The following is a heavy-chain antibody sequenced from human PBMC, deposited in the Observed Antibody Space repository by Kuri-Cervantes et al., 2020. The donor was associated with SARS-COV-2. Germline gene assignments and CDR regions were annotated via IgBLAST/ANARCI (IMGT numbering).Heavy chain of an antibody. CDR2: INHSGST. V-gene: IGHV4-34*01. CDR3: ARAWGY. D-gene: IGHD3-16*01. CDR1: GGSFSGYY. J-gene: IGHJ4*02. Sequence: GSLRLSCTVSGGSFSGYYWSWIRQPPGKGLEWIGEINHSGSTNYNPSLKSRVTISVDTSKSQFSLKLSSVTAADTAVYYCARAWGYWGQGTLVTVSS.